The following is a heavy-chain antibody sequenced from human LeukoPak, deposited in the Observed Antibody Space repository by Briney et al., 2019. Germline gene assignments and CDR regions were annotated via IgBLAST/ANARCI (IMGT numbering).Heavy chain of an antibody. D-gene: IGHD3-3*01. CDR3: AKRGDYDFWSGYYAPFDY. J-gene: IGHJ4*02. CDR2: ISGSGGST. CDR1: GFTFSSYA. V-gene: IGHV3-23*01. Sequence: GGSLRLSCAASGFTFSSYAMSWVRQAPGKGLEWVSAISGSGGSTYHADSVKGRFTISRDNSKNTLYLQMNSLRAEDTAVYYCAKRGDYDFWSGYYAPFDYWGQGTLVTVSS.